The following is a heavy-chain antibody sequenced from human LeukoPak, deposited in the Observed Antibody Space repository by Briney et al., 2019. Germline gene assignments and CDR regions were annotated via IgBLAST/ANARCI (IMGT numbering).Heavy chain of an antibody. D-gene: IGHD3-3*01. CDR2: ISWDGGST. CDR1: GFTFDDYT. J-gene: IGHJ5*02. Sequence: GGSLRLSCAASGFTFDDYTMHWVRHAPGKGLEWVSLISWDGGSTYYADSVKGRFTISRDNSKNSLYLQMNSLRTEDTALYYCAKEGIFGVVMTWFDPWGQGTLVTVSS. V-gene: IGHV3-43*01. CDR3: AKEGIFGVVMTWFDP.